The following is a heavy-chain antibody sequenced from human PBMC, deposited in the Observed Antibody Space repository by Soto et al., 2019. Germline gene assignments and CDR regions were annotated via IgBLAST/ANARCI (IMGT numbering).Heavy chain of an antibody. CDR3: AREADFASSGYVLDY. CDR1: GFTFNRYS. J-gene: IGHJ4*02. V-gene: IGHV3-21*01. Sequence: GGSLRLSCAASGFTFNRYSMNWVRQAPGKGLEWVSSVTSSSSSMLYADSVKGRFTISRDDAEDSLFLQMNSLRADDTAVYYCAREADFASSGYVLDYWGQGTLVTVSS. CDR2: VTSSSSSM. D-gene: IGHD3-22*01.